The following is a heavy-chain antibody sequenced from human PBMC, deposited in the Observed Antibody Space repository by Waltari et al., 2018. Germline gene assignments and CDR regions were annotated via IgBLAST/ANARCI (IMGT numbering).Heavy chain of an antibody. CDR3: ARDYCDRTNCHGMDV. V-gene: IGHV3-30*04. CDR1: EFTFRSYA. J-gene: IGHJ6*02. D-gene: IGHD3-22*01. Sequence: QVQLVASGGGVVQPGRSLRPSCAAPEFTFRSYAVHWVRQAPGKGLEWVAVISYNERNIYYVDSVKGRFIISRDNSRKMLYLQMNSLRTEDTAVYYCARDYCDRTNCHGMDVWGQGTTVTVSS. CDR2: ISYNERNI.